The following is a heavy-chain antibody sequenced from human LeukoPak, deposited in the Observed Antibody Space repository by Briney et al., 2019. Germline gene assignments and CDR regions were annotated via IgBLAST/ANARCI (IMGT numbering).Heavy chain of an antibody. CDR1: GYTFTSYD. J-gene: IGHJ6*02. CDR3: ARGPVPYYDFWSGYFHPGASGYYYYYGMDV. V-gene: IGHV1-8*01. Sequence: GASVKVSCKASGYTFTSYDINWVRQATGQGLEWMGWMNPNSGNTGYAQKFQGRVTMTRNTSISTAYMELSSLRSEDTAVYYCARGPVPYYDFWSGYFHPGASGYYYYYGMDVWGQGTTVTVSS. D-gene: IGHD3-3*01. CDR2: MNPNSGNT.